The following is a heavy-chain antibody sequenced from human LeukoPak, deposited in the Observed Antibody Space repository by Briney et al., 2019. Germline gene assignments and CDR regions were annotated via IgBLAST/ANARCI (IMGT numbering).Heavy chain of an antibody. CDR1: GLSFSNYG. D-gene: IGHD2-21*02. V-gene: IGHV3-48*04. J-gene: IGHJ4*02. CDR2: ISSSGSTI. CDR3: ASSYCGGDCFFDY. Sequence: GGSLRLSCVASGLSFSNYGMHWVRQAPGKGLEWVSYISSSGSTIYYADSVKGRFTISRDNAKNSLYLQMNSLRAEDTAVYYCASSYCGGDCFFDYWGQGTLVTVSS.